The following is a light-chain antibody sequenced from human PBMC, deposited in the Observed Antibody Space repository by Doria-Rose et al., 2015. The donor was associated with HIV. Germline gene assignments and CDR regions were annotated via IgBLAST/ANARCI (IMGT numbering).Light chain of an antibody. Sequence: EIVMTQSPRTLSLSAGERATLSCRASQRFSSTYLAWYQQKPGQAPSLLIYDGSTRATGIPDRSSVRESGTDFTLTINRLEPEDFALYYCHQYGTSWTFGQGTKVEI. V-gene: IGKV3-20*01. CDR3: HQYGTSWT. CDR1: QRFSSTY. CDR2: DGS. J-gene: IGKJ1*01.